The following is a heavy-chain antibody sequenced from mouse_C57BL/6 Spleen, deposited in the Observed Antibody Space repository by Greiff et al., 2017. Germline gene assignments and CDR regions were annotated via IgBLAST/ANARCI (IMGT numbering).Heavy chain of an antibody. CDR1: GFTFSDAW. CDR2: IRNKANNHAT. V-gene: IGHV6-6*01. CDR3: TRAYYSAYYYAMDY. D-gene: IGHD2-12*01. J-gene: IGHJ4*01. Sequence: EVKVEESGGGLVQPGGSMKLSCAASGFTFSDAWMDWVRQSPEKGLEWVAEIRNKANNHATYYAESVKGRFTISRDDSKSSVYLQMNSLRAEDTGIYYCTRAYYSAYYYAMDYWGQGTSVTVSS.